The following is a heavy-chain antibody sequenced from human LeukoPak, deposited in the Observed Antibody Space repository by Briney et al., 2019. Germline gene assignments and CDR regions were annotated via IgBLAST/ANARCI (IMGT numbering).Heavy chain of an antibody. CDR3: TKDPNGDYIGAFDP. CDR1: GFSFA. D-gene: IGHD4-17*01. CDR2: ITGGHYAT. V-gene: IGHV3-23*01. Sequence: GGSLRLSCAASGFSFAMTWVRQAPGKGLEWVSSITGGHYATYNTDSVKGRFTISGDNAKNTLYLQMNSLRADDTAIYYCTKDPNGDYIGAFDPWGQGTLVTVSS. J-gene: IGHJ5*02.